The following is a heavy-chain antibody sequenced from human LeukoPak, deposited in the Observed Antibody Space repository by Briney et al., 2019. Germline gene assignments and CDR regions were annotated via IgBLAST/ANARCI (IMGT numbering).Heavy chain of an antibody. CDR1: GYSISSGYY. J-gene: IGHJ4*02. Sequence: SETLSLTCTVSGYSISSGYYWGWIRQPPGKGLEWIGSIYHSGSTNYNPSLKSRVTISVDTSKNQFSLKLSSVTAADTAVYYCARGWYPDYWGQGTLVTVSS. CDR3: ARGWYPDY. D-gene: IGHD6-13*01. V-gene: IGHV4-38-2*02. CDR2: IYHSGST.